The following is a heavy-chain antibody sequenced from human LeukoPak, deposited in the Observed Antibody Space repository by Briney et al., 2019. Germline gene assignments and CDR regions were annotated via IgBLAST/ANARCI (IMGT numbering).Heavy chain of an antibody. J-gene: IGHJ3*02. CDR3: ARDPFHPPPFVVVTAIPEAEDAFDI. CDR2: IYHSGST. V-gene: IGHV4-38-2*02. Sequence: SETLSLTCTVSGYSISSGYYWGWIRQPPGKGLEWIGSIYHSGSTYYNPSLKSRVTISVDTSKNQFSLKLSSVTAADTAVYYCARDPFHPPPFVVVTAIPEAEDAFDIWGQGTMVTVFS. CDR1: GYSISSGYY. D-gene: IGHD2-21*02.